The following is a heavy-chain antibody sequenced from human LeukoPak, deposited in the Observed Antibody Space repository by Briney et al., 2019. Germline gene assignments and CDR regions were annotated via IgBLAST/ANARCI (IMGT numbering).Heavy chain of an antibody. CDR3: ASARSSSWYVDY. V-gene: IGHV4-30-2*01. Sequence: PSETLSLTCTVSGGSISSGGYWSWIRQTPGRGLEWIGYTLHSGRTYYNPPPKSRVTISVDTSKNQFSLKLSSVTAADTAVYYCASARSSSWYVDYWGQGTLVTVSS. CDR1: GGSISSGGY. CDR2: TLHSGRT. D-gene: IGHD6-13*01. J-gene: IGHJ4*02.